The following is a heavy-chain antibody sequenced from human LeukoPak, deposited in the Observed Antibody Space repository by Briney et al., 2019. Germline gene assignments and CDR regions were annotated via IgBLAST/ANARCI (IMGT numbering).Heavy chain of an antibody. D-gene: IGHD3-9*01. CDR2: ISYDGSNK. CDR1: GFTFSSYA. J-gene: IGHJ3*02. CDR3: ARCYYDILTAQENDAFDI. V-gene: IGHV3-30-3*01. Sequence: PGRSLRLSCAASGFTFSSYAMHWVRQAPGKGLEWVAVISYDGSNKYYADSVKGRFTISRDNSKNTLYLQMNSLRAEDTAVYYCARCYYDILTAQENDAFDIWGQGTMVSVSS.